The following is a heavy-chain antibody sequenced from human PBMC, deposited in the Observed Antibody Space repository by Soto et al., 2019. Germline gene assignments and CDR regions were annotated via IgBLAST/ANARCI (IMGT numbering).Heavy chain of an antibody. CDR1: GFTFSNAW. V-gene: IGHV3-15*07. CDR3: TTGPSSYYDSSGYPLHAFDI. CDR2: IKSKTDSGTT. D-gene: IGHD3-22*01. J-gene: IGHJ3*02. Sequence: PGGSLRLSCAASGFTFSNAWMNWVRQAPGKGLEWVGRIKSKTDSGTTDYAAPVKGRFTISRDDSKNTLYLQMNSLKTEDTAVYYCTTGPSSYYDSSGYPLHAFDIWGQGTMVTVSS.